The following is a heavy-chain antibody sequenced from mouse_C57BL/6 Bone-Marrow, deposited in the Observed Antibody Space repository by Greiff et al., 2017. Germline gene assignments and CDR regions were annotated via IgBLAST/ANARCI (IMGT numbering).Heavy chain of an antibody. D-gene: IGHD1-1*01. CDR2: ISNLAYSI. CDR1: GFTFSDYG. V-gene: IGHV5-15*01. J-gene: IGHJ3*01. CDR3: ARHYYGSIPFAY. Sequence: EVQRVESGGGLVQPGGSLKLSCAASGFTFSDYGMAWVRQAPRKGPEWVAFISNLAYSIYYADTVTGRFTISRENAKNTLYLEMSSLRSEDTAMYYCARHYYGSIPFAYWGQGTLVTVSA.